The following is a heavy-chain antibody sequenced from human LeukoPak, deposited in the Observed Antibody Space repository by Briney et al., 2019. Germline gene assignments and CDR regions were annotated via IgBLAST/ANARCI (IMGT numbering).Heavy chain of an antibody. J-gene: IGHJ4*02. CDR1: GGSISSSSYY. V-gene: IGHV4-39*01. CDR2: IYYSGST. D-gene: IGHD3-10*01. Sequence: SSETLSLTCTVSGGSISSSSYYWGWIRQPPGKGLEWIGSIYYSGSTYYNPSLKSRVTISVDTSKNQFSLKLSSVTAADTAVYYCARLKEGIDYWGQGTLVTVSS. CDR3: ARLKEGIDY.